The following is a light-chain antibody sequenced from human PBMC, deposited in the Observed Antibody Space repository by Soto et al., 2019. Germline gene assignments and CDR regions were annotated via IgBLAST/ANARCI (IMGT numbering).Light chain of an antibody. V-gene: IGLV2-14*03. CDR1: SSDVGGYNY. Sequence: QSALTQPASVSGSPGQSITISCTGTSSDVGGYNYVSWYQQHPGKAPKLMIYDVSNRPSGVSNRFSGSKSGNTASLTISRLQAEDEAEYYRISYTRTSTPYAVFGVGTK. CDR2: DVS. J-gene: IGLJ2*01. CDR3: ISYTRTSTPYAV.